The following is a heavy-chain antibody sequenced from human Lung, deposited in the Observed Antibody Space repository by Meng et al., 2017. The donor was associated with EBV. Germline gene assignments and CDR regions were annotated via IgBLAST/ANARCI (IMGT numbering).Heavy chain of an antibody. CDR2: NTPILEIA. J-gene: IGHJ4*02. CDR3: ASYHSDSSGPLDY. CDR1: GGTFSSFA. D-gene: IGHD3-22*01. V-gene: IGHV1-69*01. Sequence: VQVVQSGAEVKKPGSSVKVSCKAAGGTFSSFAISWVRQAPGQGLEWVGGNTPILEIANYAQRFRGRVTITADESTTTAYMELSSLRSEDTAVYYCASYHSDSSGPLDYWGQGTLVTVSS.